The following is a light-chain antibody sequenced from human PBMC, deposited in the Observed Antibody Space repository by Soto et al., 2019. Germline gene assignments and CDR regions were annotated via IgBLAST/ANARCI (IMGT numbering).Light chain of an antibody. J-gene: IGLJ1*01. CDR3: QSYDSSLSGGV. CDR2: GNS. V-gene: IGLV1-40*01. CDR1: SSNIGTGYD. Sequence: QPVLTQPPSVSGAPGQRVTISCTGSSSNIGTGYDIHWYQQVPGTAPKLLIYGNSNRPSGVPDRFSGSKSGTSASLAITGLQAEDEADYYCQSYDSSLSGGVFGTGPKLTVL.